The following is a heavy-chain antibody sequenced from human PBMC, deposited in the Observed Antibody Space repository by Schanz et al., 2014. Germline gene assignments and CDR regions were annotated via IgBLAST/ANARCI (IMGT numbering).Heavy chain of an antibody. D-gene: IGHD5-12*01. V-gene: IGHV1-2*02. J-gene: IGHJ4*02. CDR1: GYSFTEYF. CDR2: INPNSGET. Sequence: QVQLVQSGPAVKKPGASMKVSCLASGYSFTEYFLHWVRQAPGQGLEWMGWINPNSGETKYEQKFKGRVTLTSDTSISTACMELSGLTSDDTATYFCARARDTGYDGSGYWGQGTLLIVSS. CDR3: ARARDTGYDGSGY.